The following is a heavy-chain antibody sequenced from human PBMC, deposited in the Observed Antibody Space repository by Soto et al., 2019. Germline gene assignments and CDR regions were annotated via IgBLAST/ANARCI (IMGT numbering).Heavy chain of an antibody. D-gene: IGHD3-3*01. J-gene: IGHJ5*02. Sequence: QVQLVQSGAEVKKPGASVKVSCKASGYTFTSYGISWVRQAPGQGLEWMGWISAYNGNTNYAQKLQGRVTMTTDTSTSTAYMELRRLRSDDTAVYYCARDGANYDFWSGYFRPNWFDPWGQGTLVTVSS. CDR1: GYTFTSYG. CDR2: ISAYNGNT. V-gene: IGHV1-18*01. CDR3: ARDGANYDFWSGYFRPNWFDP.